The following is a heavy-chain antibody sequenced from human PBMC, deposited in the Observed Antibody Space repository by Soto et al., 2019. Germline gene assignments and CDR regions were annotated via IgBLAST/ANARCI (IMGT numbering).Heavy chain of an antibody. J-gene: IGHJ5*02. D-gene: IGHD6-19*01. CDR1: GGSISSSSYY. Sequence: QLQLQESGPGLVKPSETLSLTCSVSGGSISSSSYYWGWIRQPPGKGLEWIGSSYYIGSSYYNPSLKSRVPLSVDTSKNQFSLKLSSLTAAETAVYYCARQSSGWYNWFDPWGQGTLVTVSS. V-gene: IGHV4-39*01. CDR2: SYYIGSS. CDR3: ARQSSGWYNWFDP.